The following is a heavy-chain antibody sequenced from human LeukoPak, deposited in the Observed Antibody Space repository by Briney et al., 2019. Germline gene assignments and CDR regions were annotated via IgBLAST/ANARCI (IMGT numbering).Heavy chain of an antibody. CDR2: ISSSRSDYR. CDR1: GFSFSTYD. V-gene: IGHV3-11*06. CDR3: ARGGRNDLRSWFDP. Sequence: PGGSLTLSCAASGFSFSTYDMIWIRQAPGKGLEWVSHISSSRSDYRRYAESVRGRFTISRDNAKNSVYLEMNGLTMNDTAVYYCARGGRNDLRSWFDPWGQGTVVTVSS. J-gene: IGHJ5*02. D-gene: IGHD1-1*01.